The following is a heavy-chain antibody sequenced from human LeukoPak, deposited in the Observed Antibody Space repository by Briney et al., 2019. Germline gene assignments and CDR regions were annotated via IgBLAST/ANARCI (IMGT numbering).Heavy chain of an antibody. CDR3: ARGGGGTAYFDY. V-gene: IGHV4-59*01. CDR2: MYYSGST. Sequence: PSETLSLTCTVSGGSISSYYWSWIRQPPGKGLEWIGYMYYSGSTNYNPSLKSRITISVDTSKNQFSLKLSSVTAADTAVYYCARGGGGTAYFDYWGQGTLVTVSS. CDR1: GGSISSYY. D-gene: IGHD2-21*02. J-gene: IGHJ4*02.